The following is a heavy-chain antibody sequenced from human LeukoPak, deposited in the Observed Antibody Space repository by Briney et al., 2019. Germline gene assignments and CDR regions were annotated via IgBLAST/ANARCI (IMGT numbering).Heavy chain of an antibody. Sequence: GGSLRLSCAASGFTFSNAWMSWVRQTPGKGLVWVGRIKSKTDGGTTDYVAPVKGRFTISRDDSKNTLYLQMNSLKSEDTAVYYCTTDYGSGSYRYFNYWGQGTLVTVSS. CDR2: IKSKTDGGTT. V-gene: IGHV3-15*01. CDR3: TTDYGSGSYRYFNY. D-gene: IGHD3-10*01. CDR1: GFTFSNAW. J-gene: IGHJ4*02.